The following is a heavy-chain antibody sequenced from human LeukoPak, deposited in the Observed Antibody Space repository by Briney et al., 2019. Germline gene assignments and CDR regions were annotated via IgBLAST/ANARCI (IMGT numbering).Heavy chain of an antibody. Sequence: ASVKVSCKASGYTFTGYYMHWVRQAPGQGLEWMGRTNPNSGGTNYAQKFQGRVTMTRDTSISTAYMELSRLRSDDTAVYYCARIPAATATREYWGQGTLVTVSS. CDR1: GYTFTGYY. CDR3: ARIPAATATREY. J-gene: IGHJ4*02. CDR2: TNPNSGGT. V-gene: IGHV1-2*06. D-gene: IGHD1-26*01.